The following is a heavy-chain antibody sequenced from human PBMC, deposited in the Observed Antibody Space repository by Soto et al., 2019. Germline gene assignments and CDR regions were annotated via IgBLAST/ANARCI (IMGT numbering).Heavy chain of an antibody. J-gene: IGHJ4*02. CDR3: ARENYYDSSGYRTFDY. V-gene: IGHV4-59*01. CDR1: GGSISSYY. CDR2: IYYSGST. D-gene: IGHD3-22*01. Sequence: PSETLSLTCTVSGGSISSYYWSWIRQPPGKGLEWIGYIYYSGSTNYNPSLKSRVTISVDTSKNQFSLTLSSVTAADTAVYYCARENYYDSSGYRTFDYWGQGTLVTVSS.